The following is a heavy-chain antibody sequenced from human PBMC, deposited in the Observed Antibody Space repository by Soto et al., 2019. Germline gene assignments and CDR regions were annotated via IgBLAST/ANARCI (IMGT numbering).Heavy chain of an antibody. V-gene: IGHV1-18*01. CDR2: ISAYNGNT. CDR3: ARDPPTPDY. Sequence: QVQLGQSGAEVKKPGASVKVSCKASGYTFASYAISWMRQAPGQGLEWMGWISAYNGNTNYAQKLQGRVTMTTDTSTSTAYMELRSLITDGTALYYCARDPPTPDYWGQGTRVTVSS. J-gene: IGHJ4*02. CDR1: GYTFASYA.